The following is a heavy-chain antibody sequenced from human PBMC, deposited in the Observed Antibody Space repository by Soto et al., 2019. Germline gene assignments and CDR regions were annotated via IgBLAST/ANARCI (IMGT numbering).Heavy chain of an antibody. CDR2: INPNSGGT. CDR3: ARGPYYYDSSGYHSY. Sequence: GASVKVSCKASGYTFTGYYMHWVRQAPGQGLEWMGWINPNSGGTNYAQKFQGWVTMTRDTSISTAYMELSRLRSDDTAVYYCARGPYYYDSSGYHSYWGQGTLVTVSS. CDR1: GYTFTGYY. J-gene: IGHJ4*02. D-gene: IGHD3-22*01. V-gene: IGHV1-2*04.